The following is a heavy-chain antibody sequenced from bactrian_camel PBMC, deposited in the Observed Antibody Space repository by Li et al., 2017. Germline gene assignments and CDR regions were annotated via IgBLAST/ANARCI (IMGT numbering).Heavy chain of an antibody. J-gene: IGHJ4*01. CDR3: AKALGGGNYYTGEYNY. Sequence: HVQLVESGGGLVQPGGSLRLSCTASGLPFSNYWMSWVRQAPGKGPEWISMTDNPGVMSYYSDSVKGRFTVSADSAKNTAYLQMNNLKSEDTALYYCAKALGGGNYYTGEYNYWGQGTQVTVS. D-gene: IGHD2*01. V-gene: IGHV3S1*01. CDR1: GLPFSNYW. CDR2: TDNPGVMS.